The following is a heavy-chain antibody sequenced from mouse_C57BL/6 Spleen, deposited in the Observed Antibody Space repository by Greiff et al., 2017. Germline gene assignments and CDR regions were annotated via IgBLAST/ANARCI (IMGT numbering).Heavy chain of an antibody. Sequence: VQLQQPGAELVKPGASVKMSCKASGYTFTSYWITWVKQRPGQGLAWIGDIYPGSGSTNYNEKFKSKATLTVDTSSSTAYMQLSSLTSEDSAVYYCAREGNSSGPYYYAMDYWGQGTSVTVSS. J-gene: IGHJ4*01. CDR1: GYTFTSYW. CDR2: IYPGSGST. CDR3: AREGNSSGPYYYAMDY. D-gene: IGHD3-2*02. V-gene: IGHV1-55*01.